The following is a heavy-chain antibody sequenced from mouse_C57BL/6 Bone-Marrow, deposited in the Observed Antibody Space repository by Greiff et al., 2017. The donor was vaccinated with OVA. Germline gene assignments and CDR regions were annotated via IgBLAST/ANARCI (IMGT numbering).Heavy chain of an antibody. D-gene: IGHD2-4*01. CDR3: TRIDYDLYWYFDV. V-gene: IGHV1-15*01. CDR2: IDPETGGT. J-gene: IGHJ1*03. CDR1: GYTFTDYE. Sequence: VKLMESGAELVRPGASVTLSCKASGYTFTDYEMHWVKQTPVHGLEWIGAIDPETGGTAYNQKFKGKAILTADKSSSTAYMELRSLTSEDSAVYYCTRIDYDLYWYFDVWGTGTTVTVSS.